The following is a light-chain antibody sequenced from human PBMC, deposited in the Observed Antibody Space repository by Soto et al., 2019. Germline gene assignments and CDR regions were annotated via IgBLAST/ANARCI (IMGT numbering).Light chain of an antibody. J-gene: IGKJ4*01. CDR2: GAS. Sequence: ITLRQSPGTLSVSPGARVTLSCRGRQSVSSSYVAWYQQKPGQAPRLLIYGASSRATGIPDRFSGSGSGTDFTLTTSRLEPEDFAVYYCQQYGSSPLTFGGGAKVDI. CDR1: QSVSSSY. CDR3: QQYGSSPLT. V-gene: IGKV3-20*01.